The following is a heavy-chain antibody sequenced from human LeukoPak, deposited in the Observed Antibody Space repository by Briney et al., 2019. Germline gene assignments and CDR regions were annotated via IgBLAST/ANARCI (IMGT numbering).Heavy chain of an antibody. CDR2: VSDTGKT. CDR1: GASLSSYY. Sequence: SETLSLTCSVSGASLSSYYWDWLRQSPGKGLEWIGYVSDTGKTDPNPSLKSRVTISLDMSKKQFSLRLRSVTAADSAVYYCATGYFEPFDTWGPGVLVTVSS. J-gene: IGHJ4*02. V-gene: IGHV4-59*01. CDR3: ATGYFEPFDT. D-gene: IGHD2/OR15-2a*01.